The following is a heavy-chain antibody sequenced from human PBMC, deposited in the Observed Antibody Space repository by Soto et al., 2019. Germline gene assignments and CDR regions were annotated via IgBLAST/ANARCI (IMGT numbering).Heavy chain of an antibody. Sequence: QVQLQESGPGLVKPSQTLSLTCTVSGGSISSGDYYWSWIRQPPGKGLEWIGYIYYSGSTYYNPSLKSRVTISVDTSKNQVSLKRSSVTAADTAVYYCASDYGGNYSVAASTGSWGQGTMVTVSS. CDR1: GGSISSGDYY. CDR3: ASDYGGNYSVAASTGS. D-gene: IGHD3-3*01. V-gene: IGHV4-30-4*01. CDR2: IYYSGST. J-gene: IGHJ3*01.